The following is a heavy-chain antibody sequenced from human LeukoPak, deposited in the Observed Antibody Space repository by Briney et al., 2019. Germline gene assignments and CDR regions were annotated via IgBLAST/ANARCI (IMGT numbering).Heavy chain of an antibody. CDR3: ARDPAYGAFDY. CDR1: GFTFSGSW. Sequence: GGPLRLSCAASGFTFSGSWMTWVRQAPGRGLEWVANIDPDGNTKNYLDSVKGRFTISRDNARNSLYLQLNSLRAEDTSVYYCARDPAYGAFDYWGQGTLVTVSS. J-gene: IGHJ4*02. V-gene: IGHV3-7*01. D-gene: IGHD4-17*01. CDR2: IDPDGNTK.